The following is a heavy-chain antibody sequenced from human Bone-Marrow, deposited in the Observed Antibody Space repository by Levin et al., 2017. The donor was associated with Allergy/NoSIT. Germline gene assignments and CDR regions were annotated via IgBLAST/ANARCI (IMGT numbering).Heavy chain of an antibody. D-gene: IGHD4-23*01. Sequence: GESLKISCAASGFTFSSYGMHWVRQAPGKGLEWVAVIWYDGSNKYYADSVKGRFTISRDNSKNTLYLQMNSLRAEDTAVYYCARDSAGGSWAFDIWGQGTMVTVSS. CDR3: ARDSAGGSWAFDI. V-gene: IGHV3-33*01. J-gene: IGHJ3*02. CDR2: IWYDGSNK. CDR1: GFTFSSYG.